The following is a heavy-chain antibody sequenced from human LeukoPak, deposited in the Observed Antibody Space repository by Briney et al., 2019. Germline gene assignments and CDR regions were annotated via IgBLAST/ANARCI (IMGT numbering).Heavy chain of an antibody. CDR1: GYSFSDYW. Sequence: GESLKISCKGSGYSFSDYWIAWVRQMPGKGLEWMGIIYPGDSDTRYSPSFQGQVTISVDKSISTAYLQWSSLKASDTAMYYCARRNFNGAAAGRHFNYWGQGTLVTVSS. D-gene: IGHD6-13*01. V-gene: IGHV5-51*01. CDR3: ARRNFNGAAAGRHFNY. CDR2: IYPGDSDT. J-gene: IGHJ4*02.